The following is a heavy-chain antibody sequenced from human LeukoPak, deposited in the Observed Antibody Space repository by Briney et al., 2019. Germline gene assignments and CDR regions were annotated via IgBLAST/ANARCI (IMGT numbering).Heavy chain of an antibody. V-gene: IGHV3-48*03. J-gene: IGHJ3*02. D-gene: IGHD4-17*01. Sequence: GGSLRLSCAASGFTFSSYEMNWVRQAPGKGLEWVSYISSRGVTIYYADSVKGRFTISRDNAKNSLYLQMNSLRAEDTAVYYCARSHYEDAFDIWGQGTMVTVSS. CDR3: ARSHYEDAFDI. CDR2: ISSRGVTI. CDR1: GFTFSSYE.